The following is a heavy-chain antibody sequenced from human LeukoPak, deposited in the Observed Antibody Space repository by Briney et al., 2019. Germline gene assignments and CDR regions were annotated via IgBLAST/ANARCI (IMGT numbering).Heavy chain of an antibody. J-gene: IGHJ4*02. CDR1: GGSISSGDYY. CDR3: ASWTTVSLNFDY. V-gene: IGHV4-30-4*08. CDR2: IYYSGST. D-gene: IGHD4-11*01. Sequence: PSETLSLTCTVSGGSISSGDYYWRWIRQPPGTGLEWIGYIYYSGSTYYNPSLKSRVTISVDTPKNQFSLKLSSVTAADTAVYYCASWTTVSLNFDYWGQGTLVTVSS.